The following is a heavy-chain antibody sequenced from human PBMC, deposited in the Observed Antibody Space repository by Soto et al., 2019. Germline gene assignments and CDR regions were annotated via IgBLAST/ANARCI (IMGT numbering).Heavy chain of an antibody. D-gene: IGHD1-20*01. CDR1: SFTFSDSA. V-gene: IGHV3-33*01. CDR3: ARALALTGDFDY. CDR2: ISFDGRNK. J-gene: IGHJ4*02. Sequence: QVQLVESGGGVVQPGRYRRLSCTASSFTFSDSAMHWVRHTPGKGLEWLAVISFDGRNKYYADSVKGRFIVSRDNSKNTLFLHMKSLSAEDTVIYCCARALALTGDFDYWGQGTLVSVSS.